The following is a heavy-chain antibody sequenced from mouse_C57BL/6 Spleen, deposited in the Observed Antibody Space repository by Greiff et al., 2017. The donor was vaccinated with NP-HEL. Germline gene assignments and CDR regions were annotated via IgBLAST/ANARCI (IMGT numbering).Heavy chain of an antibody. Sequence: VQLQQSGPVLVKPGASVKMSCKASGYTFTDYYMNWVKQSHGKSLEWIGVINPYNGGTSYNQKFTGKATLTVDKSSSTAYMELNSLTSEDSAVYYCARGYDYDDDYAMDYWGQGTSVTVSS. V-gene: IGHV1-19*01. CDR1: GYTFTDYY. J-gene: IGHJ4*01. CDR3: ARGYDYDDDYAMDY. CDR2: INPYNGGT. D-gene: IGHD2-4*01.